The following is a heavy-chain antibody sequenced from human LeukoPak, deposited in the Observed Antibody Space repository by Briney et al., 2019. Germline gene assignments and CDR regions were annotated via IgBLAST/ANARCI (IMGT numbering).Heavy chain of an antibody. CDR3: ARGKRKHTVTTRAFDI. V-gene: IGHV4-34*01. D-gene: IGHD4-17*01. CDR2: INHSGST. CDR1: GGSFSGYY. Sequence: PSETLSLTCAVYGGSFSGYYWSWIRRPPGKGLEWIGEINHSGSTNYNPSLKSRVTISVDTSKNQFSLKLSSVTAADTAVYYCARGKRKHTVTTRAFDIWGQGTMVTVSS. J-gene: IGHJ3*02.